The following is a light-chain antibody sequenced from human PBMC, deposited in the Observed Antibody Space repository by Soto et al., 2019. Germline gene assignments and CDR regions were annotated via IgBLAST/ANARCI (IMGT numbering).Light chain of an antibody. CDR3: QQYNSYLWT. CDR2: DAS. V-gene: IGKV1-5*01. CDR1: QSISSW. Sequence: DIQMTQSPSTLSASVGDRVTITCRASQSISSWLAWYQQKAGKAPKLLIYDASSLESGVPSRFSGCGSGTEFTLTISSLQPDDFATYYCQQYNSYLWTFGQGTKVDIK. J-gene: IGKJ1*01.